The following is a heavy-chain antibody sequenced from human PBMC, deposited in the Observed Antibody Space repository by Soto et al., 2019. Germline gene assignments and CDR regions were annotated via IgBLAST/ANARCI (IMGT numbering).Heavy chain of an antibody. V-gene: IGHV3-33*01. CDR3: ARDGKGDRYYYYGMDV. J-gene: IGHJ6*02. CDR2: IWYDGSNK. Sequence: ESGGGVVQPGRSLRLSCAASGFTFSSYGMHWVRQAPGKGLEWVAVIWYDGSNKYYADSVKGRFTISRDNSKNTLYLQMNSLRAEDTAVYYCARDGKGDRYYYYGMDVWGQGTTVTVSS. D-gene: IGHD1-26*01. CDR1: GFTFSSYG.